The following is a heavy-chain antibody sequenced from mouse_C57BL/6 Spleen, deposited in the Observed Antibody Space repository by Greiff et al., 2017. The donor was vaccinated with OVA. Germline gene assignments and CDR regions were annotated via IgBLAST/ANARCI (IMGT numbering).Heavy chain of an antibody. J-gene: IGHJ3*01. CDR1: GYTFTSYW. D-gene: IGHD2-1*01. CDR2: IDPSDSYT. V-gene: IGHV1-69*01. Sequence: QVQLQQPGAELVMPGASVKLSCKASGYTFTSYWMHWVKQRPGQGLEWIGEIDPSDSYTNYNQKFKGKSTLTVDKSSSTAYMQLSSLTSEDSAVYYCAREDYGNSFAYWGQGTLVTVSA. CDR3: AREDYGNSFAY.